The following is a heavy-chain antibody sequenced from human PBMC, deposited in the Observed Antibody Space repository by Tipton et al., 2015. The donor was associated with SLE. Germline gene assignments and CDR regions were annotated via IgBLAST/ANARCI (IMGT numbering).Heavy chain of an antibody. V-gene: IGHV4-61*09. CDR2: IYTSGST. D-gene: IGHD6-13*01. Sequence: TLSLTCTVSGGSISSGSYYWSWIRQSAGTGLEWFGHIYTSGSTNYHPSPRSRVTISLDTSKNQFSLKLTSVTATDTAVYYCAREGIAAESWFFDLWGRGTLVTVSS. J-gene: IGHJ2*01. CDR1: GGSISSGSYY. CDR3: AREGIAAESWFFDL.